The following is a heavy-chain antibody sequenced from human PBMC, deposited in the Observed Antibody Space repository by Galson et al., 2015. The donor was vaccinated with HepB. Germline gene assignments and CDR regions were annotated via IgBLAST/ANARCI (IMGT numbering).Heavy chain of an antibody. D-gene: IGHD2-15*01. CDR2: PSAGTT. V-gene: IGHV1-46*01. CDR3: ARDRTLYCSGGSCYQAFDY. Sequence: PSAGTTSYAQKFQGRVTMTRDTSTSTVYMELSSLRSEDTAVYYCARDRTLYCSGGSCYQAFDYWGQGTLVTVSS. J-gene: IGHJ4*02.